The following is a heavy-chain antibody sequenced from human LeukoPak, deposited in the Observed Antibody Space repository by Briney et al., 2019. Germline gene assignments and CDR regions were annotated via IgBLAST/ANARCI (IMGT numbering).Heavy chain of an antibody. CDR2: IIPILGIA. CDR1: GGTFSSYA. CDR3: ARVRLRKKSDGVETQYEALDM. J-gene: IGHJ3*02. Sequence: VASVKVSCKASGGTFSSYAISWVRQAPGQGLEWMGRIIPILGIANYAQKFQGRVTITADKSTSTAYMELSSLSAEDTAVYLCARVRLRKKSDGVETQYEALDMWGQGTVVIVSS. V-gene: IGHV1-69*04. D-gene: IGHD2-8*01.